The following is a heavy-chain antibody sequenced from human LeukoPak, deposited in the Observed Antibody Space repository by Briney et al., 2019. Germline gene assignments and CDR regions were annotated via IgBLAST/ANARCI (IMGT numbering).Heavy chain of an antibody. CDR3: ARDQMTYYYDSSGYYWGY. V-gene: IGHV3-11*04. J-gene: IGHJ4*02. CDR1: GFTFSDSY. Sequence: GGSLRLSCAVSGFTFSDSYMTWLRQAPGKGLEWVSYISSSGSTIYYADSVKGRFTISRDNAKNSLYLQMNSLRAEDTAVYYCARDQMTYYYDSSGYYWGYWGQGTLVTVSS. CDR2: ISSSGSTI. D-gene: IGHD3-22*01.